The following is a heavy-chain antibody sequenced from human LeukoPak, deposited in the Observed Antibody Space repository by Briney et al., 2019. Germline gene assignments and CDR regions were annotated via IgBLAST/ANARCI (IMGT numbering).Heavy chain of an antibody. V-gene: IGHV5-51*01. Sequence: GASLTISCKGSGSTFTNYWIGCVRQMPGKGLGCMWIIFPGDSDTRYSPSFQGQVTISADKSISTAYLQWSSRKASDTAMYHCARGTGQYNYGHRGAFDTWGQGTMVTVSS. J-gene: IGHJ3*02. D-gene: IGHD5-18*01. CDR3: ARGTGQYNYGHRGAFDT. CDR1: GSTFTNYW. CDR2: IFPGDSDT.